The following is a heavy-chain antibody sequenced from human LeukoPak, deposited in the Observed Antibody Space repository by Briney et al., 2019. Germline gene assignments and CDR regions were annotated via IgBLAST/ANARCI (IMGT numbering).Heavy chain of an antibody. CDR3: ARGADSGYSSDN. D-gene: IGHD3-9*01. CDR1: GFTFSSYS. J-gene: IGHJ4*02. CDR2: ISSSSSYI. Sequence: GGSLRLSCAASGFTFSSYSMNWVRQAPGKGLEWVSSISSSSSYIYYADSVKGRFTISRDNARNSLYLQMNSLRAEDTAVYYCARGADSGYSSDNWGQGTLVSVSS. V-gene: IGHV3-21*01.